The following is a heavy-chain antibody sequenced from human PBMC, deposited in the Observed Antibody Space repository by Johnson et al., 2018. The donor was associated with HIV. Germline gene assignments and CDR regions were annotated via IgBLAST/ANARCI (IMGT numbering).Heavy chain of an antibody. V-gene: IGHV3-7*01. Sequence: EVQLVESGGGVVQPGRSLILSCAASGFTFSSYWMSWVRQAPGKGLEWVANIKQDGSAKYYVDSVKGRFTISRDNAKNSWYLQMNSLRAEDTAVYYCARDRNPYNGNYEGDAFDIWGQGTMVTVSS. J-gene: IGHJ3*02. CDR3: ARDRNPYNGNYEGDAFDI. CDR2: IKQDGSAK. CDR1: GFTFSSYW. D-gene: IGHD1-7*01.